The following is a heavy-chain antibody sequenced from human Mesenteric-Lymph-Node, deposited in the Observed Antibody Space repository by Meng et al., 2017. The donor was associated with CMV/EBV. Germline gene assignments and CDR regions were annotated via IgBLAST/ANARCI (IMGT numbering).Heavy chain of an antibody. D-gene: IGHD3-22*01. V-gene: IGHV3-21*01. CDR3: ARGGITMIVAYGIVY. CDR1: GSRFDHDD. CDR2: ISSSSSYI. Sequence: GGSLRLSWAAFGSRFDHDDMKWVCQAPGKGLECVSSISSSSSYIYYADSVKGRFTISRDNAKNSLYLQMNSLRAEDTAVYYCARGGITMIVAYGIVYWGQGTLVTVSS. J-gene: IGHJ4*02.